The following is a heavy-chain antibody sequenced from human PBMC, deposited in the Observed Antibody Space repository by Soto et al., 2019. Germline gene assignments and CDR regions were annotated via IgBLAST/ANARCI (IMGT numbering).Heavy chain of an antibody. D-gene: IGHD2-2*01. J-gene: IGHJ4*02. CDR1: GFTFSSYG. CDR3: ARAYLVVHHRVIDY. CDR2: IWYDGSNK. V-gene: IGHV3-33*01. Sequence: QVQLVESGGGVVQPGRSLRLSCAASGFTFSSYGMHWVRQAPGKGLEWVAVIWYDGSNKYYADSVKGRFTISRDNSKNPLYLQMNSLRAEDTAVYYCARAYLVVHHRVIDYWGQGTLVTVSS.